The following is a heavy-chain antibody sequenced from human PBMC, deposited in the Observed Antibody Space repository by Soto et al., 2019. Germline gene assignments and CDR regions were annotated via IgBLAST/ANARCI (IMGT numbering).Heavy chain of an antibody. CDR1: DDSISSSSYY. CDR3: ARHALPLWFGINWFDP. V-gene: IGHV4-39*01. Sequence: QLQLQESGPGLVRPSDTLSLTCTVSDDSISSSSYYWGWIRQSPGKGLEWIGSIYYSGGTYYNTSFRSLVTKRVDTSNNQFSLNLSSVTAADTAVYYCARHALPLWFGINWFDPWGQGTLVTVSS. CDR2: IYYSGGT. J-gene: IGHJ5*02. D-gene: IGHD3-10*01.